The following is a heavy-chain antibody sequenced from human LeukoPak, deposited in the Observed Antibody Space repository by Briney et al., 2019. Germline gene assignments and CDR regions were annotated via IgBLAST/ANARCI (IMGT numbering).Heavy chain of an antibody. Sequence: ASLNLSCAASGYSFIAYCIHWVRQAPGQGLEWMGKINHDGSDKVYARQFKGRVTITRDMSITTAYTDVTRLTSDDTAVYYCVRGLGDVTMGVDYWGQGTLVTVSS. CDR2: INHDGSDK. CDR1: GYSFIAYC. V-gene: IGHV1-2*02. CDR3: VRGLGDVTMGVDY. J-gene: IGHJ4*02. D-gene: IGHD3-10*01.